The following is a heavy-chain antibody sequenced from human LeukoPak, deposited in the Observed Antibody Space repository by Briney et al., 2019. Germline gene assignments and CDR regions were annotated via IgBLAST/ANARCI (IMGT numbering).Heavy chain of an antibody. V-gene: IGHV3-21*01. J-gene: IGHJ6*03. Sequence: GGSLRLYCAASGFTFSSYSMNWVRQAPGKGLEWVSSISSSSSYIYYADSVKGRFTISRDNAKNSLYLQMNSLRAEDTAVYYCARDPSDYGDFYYYYYMDVWGKGTTVTVSS. D-gene: IGHD4-17*01. CDR3: ARDPSDYGDFYYYYYMDV. CDR2: ISSSSSYI. CDR1: GFTFSSYS.